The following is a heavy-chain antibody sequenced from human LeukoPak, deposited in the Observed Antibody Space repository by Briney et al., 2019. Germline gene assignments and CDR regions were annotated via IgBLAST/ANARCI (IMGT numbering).Heavy chain of an antibody. J-gene: IGHJ3*02. D-gene: IGHD5-18*01. CDR2: IYTSGST. Sequence: SETLSLTCTVSGGSISSGSYYWSWIRQPAGKGLEWIGRIYTSGSTNYKPSLKSRVTISVDTSKNQFSLKLSSVTAADTAVYYCARERGYSYGQDGFDIWGQGTMVTVS. V-gene: IGHV4-61*02. CDR3: ARERGYSYGQDGFDI. CDR1: GGSISSGSYY.